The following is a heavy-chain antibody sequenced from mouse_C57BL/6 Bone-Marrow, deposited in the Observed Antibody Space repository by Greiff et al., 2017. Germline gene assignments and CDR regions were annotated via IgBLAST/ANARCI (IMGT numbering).Heavy chain of an antibody. D-gene: IGHD1-1*01. Sequence: QVQLQQSGAELVRPGTSVKVSCKASGYAFTNYLIEWVKQRPGQGLEWIGVINPGSGGTNYNEKFKGNATLTADKSSSTAYMQLSSLTSEDSAVYFCARSFITTVRYYFDYWGQGTTLTVSS. V-gene: IGHV1-54*01. J-gene: IGHJ2*01. CDR2: INPGSGGT. CDR1: GYAFTNYL. CDR3: ARSFITTVRYYFDY.